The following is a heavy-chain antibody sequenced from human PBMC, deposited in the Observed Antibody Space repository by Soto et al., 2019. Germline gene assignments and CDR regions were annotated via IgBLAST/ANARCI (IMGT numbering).Heavy chain of an antibody. Sequence: QIQLQQSGPGLVEPSQTLSLTCAISGDSVSRNAVSWIWIRQSPSGGLEWLGRTCYRSRWESEYAASVRSRITINADTSKNQFSLQLNSVTPEDTAIYYCARQTDSTGWFLPDFWGQGTPVTVSS. D-gene: IGHD6-19*01. CDR2: TCYRSRWES. V-gene: IGHV6-1*01. CDR1: GDSVSRNAVS. J-gene: IGHJ4*02. CDR3: ARQTDSTGWFLPDF.